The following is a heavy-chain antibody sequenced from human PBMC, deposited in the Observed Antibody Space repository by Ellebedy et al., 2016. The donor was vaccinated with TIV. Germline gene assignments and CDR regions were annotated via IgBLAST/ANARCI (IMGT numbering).Heavy chain of an antibody. CDR2: VSNSGSVM. CDR3: ARDPTVRGIIMEY. Sequence: GESLKISCVASGFTFSSYEMNWVRQAPGKGLEWVSYVSNSGSVMYYEDSVKGRFTIFRDNDKNVLYLQMDSLRVEDTAVYYCARDPTVRGIIMEYWGQGALVTVSS. D-gene: IGHD3-10*01. V-gene: IGHV3-48*03. J-gene: IGHJ4*02. CDR1: GFTFSSYE.